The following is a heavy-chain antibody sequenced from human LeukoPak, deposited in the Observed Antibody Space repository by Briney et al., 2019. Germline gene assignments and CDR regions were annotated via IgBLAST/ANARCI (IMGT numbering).Heavy chain of an antibody. CDR3: ARDREREDPYYDILTGPTGSDAFDI. D-gene: IGHD3-9*01. Sequence: QPGGSLRLSCAASGFTFSSYSMNWVRQAPGKGLEWVSYISSSSSTIYYADSVKGRFTISRDNAKNSLYLQMNSLRAEDTAVYYCARDREREDPYYDILTGPTGSDAFDIWGQGTMVTVSS. CDR1: GFTFSSYS. CDR2: ISSSSSTI. V-gene: IGHV3-48*04. J-gene: IGHJ3*02.